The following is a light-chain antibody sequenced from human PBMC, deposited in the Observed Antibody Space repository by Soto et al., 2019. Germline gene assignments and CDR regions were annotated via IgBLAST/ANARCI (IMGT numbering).Light chain of an antibody. CDR1: QSVSSN. Sequence: EIVMTQSPATLAGSQWDRATLYSRASQSVSSNLAWYQQKPGQSPRIISYSASTRAPGIPDRVSGSGSGTEFTLTISRLEPEDFEVYYCQQYGSSPFTFGQGTRLEI. CDR2: SAS. J-gene: IGKJ5*01. V-gene: IGKV3-20*01. CDR3: QQYGSSPFT.